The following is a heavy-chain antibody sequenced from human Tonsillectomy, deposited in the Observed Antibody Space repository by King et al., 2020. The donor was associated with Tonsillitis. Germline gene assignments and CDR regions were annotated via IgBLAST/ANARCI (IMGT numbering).Heavy chain of an antibody. CDR2: IYYSGST. D-gene: IGHD2-21*01. CDR1: GGSISSSSYY. J-gene: IGHJ3*02. V-gene: IGHV4-39*01. Sequence: QLQESGPGLVKPSETLSLTCTVSGGSISSSSYYWGWIRQPPGKGLEWIGSIYYSGSTYYNPSLKSRVTISVDTSKNQFSLKLSSVAAADTAVYYCARRSALWGRGGAFDIWGQGTMVTVSS. CDR3: ARRSALWGRGGAFDI.